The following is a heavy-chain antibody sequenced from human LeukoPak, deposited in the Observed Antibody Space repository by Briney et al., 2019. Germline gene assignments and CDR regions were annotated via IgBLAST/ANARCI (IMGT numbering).Heavy chain of an antibody. CDR1: GFTFSGFS. CDR2: VTTSGSIT. Sequence: GGSLRLSCAASGFTFSGFSMTWVRQAPGEGLEWVSTVTTSGSITYYADSVKGRFTNSRDISKNTLYLQMNSLGAEDTAVYYCAKTMGAIDHDYWGQGTLVTVSS. V-gene: IGHV3-23*01. J-gene: IGHJ4*02. D-gene: IGHD1-26*01. CDR3: AKTMGAIDHDY.